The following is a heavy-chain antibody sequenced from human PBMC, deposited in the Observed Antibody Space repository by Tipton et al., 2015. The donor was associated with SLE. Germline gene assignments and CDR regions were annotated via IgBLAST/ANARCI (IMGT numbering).Heavy chain of an antibody. CDR1: GASISSYF. CDR2: THIIGNT. CDR3: ARGPYYWYFDL. D-gene: IGHD3-16*01. V-gene: IGHV4-4*09. Sequence: TLSLTCTVSGASISSYFWSWIRQAPGKGLEWIGYTHIIGNTNYNPSLKSRVTISVDTSRNQVSLTVTSVTAADTAVYFCARGPYYWYFDLWGRGTLVTVSS. J-gene: IGHJ2*01.